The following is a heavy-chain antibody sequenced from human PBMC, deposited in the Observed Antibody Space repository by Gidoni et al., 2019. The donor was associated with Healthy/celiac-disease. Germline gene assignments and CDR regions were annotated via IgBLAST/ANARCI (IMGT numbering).Heavy chain of an antibody. CDR1: GFTFSSSS. V-gene: IGHV3-21*01. Sequence: EVQLVESGGGLVKPGVSLRLSCAASGFTFSSSSMNWVRQAPGKGLEWVSSISSSGSTIYYADAVKGRFTISRDNAKNSLYLQMNSLRAEDTAVYYCARDRIIRGIFDYWGQGTLVTVSS. CDR2: ISSSGSTI. D-gene: IGHD3-10*01. CDR3: ARDRIIRGIFDY. J-gene: IGHJ4*02.